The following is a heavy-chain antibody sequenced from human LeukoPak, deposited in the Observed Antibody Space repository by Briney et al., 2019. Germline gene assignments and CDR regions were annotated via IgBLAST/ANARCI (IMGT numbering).Heavy chain of an antibody. J-gene: IGHJ3*02. D-gene: IGHD6-13*01. CDR2: IYSGGST. CDR3: ARVSSSWYHAFDI. Sequence: PGGSLRLSCAASGFTVSSNYMSWVRQAPGKGLEWVSVIYSGGSTYYADSVKGRFTISRDNSKNTLYLQMNSLRAEDTAVYYCARVSSSWYHAFDIWGQGTMVTVSS. V-gene: IGHV3-53*01. CDR1: GFTVSSNY.